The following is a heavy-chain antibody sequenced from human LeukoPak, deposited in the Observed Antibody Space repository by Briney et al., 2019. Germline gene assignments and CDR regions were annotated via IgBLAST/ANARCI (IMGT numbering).Heavy chain of an antibody. J-gene: IGHJ5*02. CDR1: GGSISSYY. D-gene: IGHD3-3*01. V-gene: IGHV4-59*01. CDR2: IYYSGST. CDR3: ARGAYDFWSGYQPYNWFDP. Sequence: MPSETLSLTCTVSGGSISSYYWSWIRQPPGKGLEWIGYIYYSGSTNYNPSLKSRVSISVDTSKNQFSLKLSSVTAADMAVYYCARGAYDFWSGYQPYNWFDPWGQGTLVTVSS.